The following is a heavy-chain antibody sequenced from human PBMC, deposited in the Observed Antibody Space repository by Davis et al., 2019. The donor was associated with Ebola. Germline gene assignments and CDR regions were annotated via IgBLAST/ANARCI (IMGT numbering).Heavy chain of an antibody. CDR2: ISYDGSNK. V-gene: IGHV3-33*05. Sequence: PGGSLRLSCAASGFTFSSYGMHWVRQAPGKGLEWVAVISYDGSNKYYADSVKGRFTISRDNAKNSLYLQMNSLRAEDTAVYYCAREMATIISFPYFDYWGQGTLVTVSS. CDR3: AREMATIISFPYFDY. CDR1: GFTFSSYG. D-gene: IGHD5-24*01. J-gene: IGHJ4*02.